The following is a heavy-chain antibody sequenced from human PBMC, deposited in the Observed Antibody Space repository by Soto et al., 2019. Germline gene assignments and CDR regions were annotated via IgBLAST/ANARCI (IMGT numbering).Heavy chain of an antibody. Sequence: GESLKISCKGSGYSFTSYWITWVRQMPGKGLEWMGRIEPSDSYTNYSPSFQGHVTISADKSISTAYLQWSSLKASDTAMYYCARQDYYDSSGYVYWYFDLWGRGTLVTVSS. CDR2: IEPSDSYT. CDR3: ARQDYYDSSGYVYWYFDL. D-gene: IGHD3-22*01. V-gene: IGHV5-10-1*01. CDR1: GYSFTSYW. J-gene: IGHJ2*01.